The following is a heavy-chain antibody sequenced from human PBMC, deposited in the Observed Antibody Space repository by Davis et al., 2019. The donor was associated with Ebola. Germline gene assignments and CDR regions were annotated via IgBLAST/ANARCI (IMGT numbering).Heavy chain of an antibody. V-gene: IGHV4-39*07. Sequence: PSETLSLTCTVSGGSISSSSYYWGWIRQPPGKGLEWIGSIYYSGSTYYNPSLKSRVTISVDTSKNQFSLKLSSVTAADTAVYYCARDPLFGEPSDWGYYYGMDVWGKGTTVTVSS. D-gene: IGHD3-10*02. CDR1: GGSISSSSYY. CDR3: ARDPLFGEPSDWGYYYGMDV. J-gene: IGHJ6*04. CDR2: IYYSGST.